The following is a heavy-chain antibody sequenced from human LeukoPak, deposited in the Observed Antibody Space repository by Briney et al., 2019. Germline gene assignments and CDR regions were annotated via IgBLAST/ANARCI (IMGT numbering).Heavy chain of an antibody. CDR3: ARDDSGWYPYAFDM. J-gene: IGHJ3*02. Sequence: GGSLRLSCAASGFTFSTYSMNWVRQAPGKGLQWVSSISSSSDYIYYADSVRGRFTFSRDNAKNSLYLQMNSLRAEDTAVYYCARDDSGWYPYAFDMWGQGTMVTVSS. CDR2: ISSSSDYI. D-gene: IGHD6-19*01. V-gene: IGHV3-21*01. CDR1: GFTFSTYS.